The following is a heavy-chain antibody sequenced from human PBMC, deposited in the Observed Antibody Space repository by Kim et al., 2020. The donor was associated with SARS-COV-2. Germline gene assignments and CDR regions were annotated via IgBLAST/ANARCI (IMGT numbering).Heavy chain of an antibody. CDR2: ISYEGKNK. CDR3: ARDPGSDYYYTISGYFDF. J-gene: IGHJ4*02. CDR1: GFSFSDQA. Sequence: GGSLRLSCVASGFSFSDQAMHWVRQAPGKGLEWVAVISYEGKNKHYADSVKGRFTISRDNSKNTLFLQMSSLRVEDTAVYYCARDPGSDYYYTISGYFDFWGQGTLVTVSS. D-gene: IGHD3-22*01. V-gene: IGHV3-30*03.